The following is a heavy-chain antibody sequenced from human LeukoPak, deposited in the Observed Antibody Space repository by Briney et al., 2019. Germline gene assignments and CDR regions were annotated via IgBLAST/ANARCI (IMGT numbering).Heavy chain of an antibody. Sequence: PGGSLRLSCAAPGFSFSSYSMNWVRQAPGKGLEWVSFISGSSGTIDYADSVKGRFTISRDNGKNSLFLHMNSLRAEDTAVYYCARKNTTSSGDYWGQGTLVTVSS. J-gene: IGHJ4*02. V-gene: IGHV3-48*01. D-gene: IGHD6-6*01. CDR1: GFSFSSYS. CDR3: ARKNTTSSGDY. CDR2: ISGSSGTI.